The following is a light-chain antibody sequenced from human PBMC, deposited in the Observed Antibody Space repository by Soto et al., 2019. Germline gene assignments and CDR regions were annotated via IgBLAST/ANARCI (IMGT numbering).Light chain of an antibody. CDR2: KAS. CDR3: QQYNSYRMT. J-gene: IGKJ1*01. Sequence: DIEMTQSPSTLSASAGDRVTITCRASQSISSWLAWYQQKPGKAPKLLIYKASSSESGVPSRFSGSGSGTEFTLTISSLQPDDFAAYYCQQYNSYRMTFGQGTKVEIK. V-gene: IGKV1-5*03. CDR1: QSISSW.